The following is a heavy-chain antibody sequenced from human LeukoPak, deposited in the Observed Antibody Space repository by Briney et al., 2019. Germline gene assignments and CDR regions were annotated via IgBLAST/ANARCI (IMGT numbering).Heavy chain of an antibody. D-gene: IGHD4-17*01. V-gene: IGHV4-61*02. CDR1: GGSISSSSYY. CDR3: VGVATVTTQHFDY. Sequence: PSETLSLTCTVSGGSISSSSYYWSWIRQPAGKGLEWIGRIYTSGSTNYNPSLKSRVTISVDTSKNQFSLKLSSVTAADTAVYYCVGVATVTTQHFDYWGQGTLVTVSS. J-gene: IGHJ4*02. CDR2: IYTSGST.